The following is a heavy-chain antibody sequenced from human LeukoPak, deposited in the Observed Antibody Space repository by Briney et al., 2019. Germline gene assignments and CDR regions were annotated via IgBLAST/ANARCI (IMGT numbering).Heavy chain of an antibody. Sequence: PGGSLRLSCAASGFTFNSNGMSWVRQAPGKGLEWVANMNQDGSEKNYVDSVKGRFTISRDNAENSLDLQMNSLRAEDTAVYYCARDAYCSGGSCYVYWGQGTLVTVSS. CDR1: GFTFNSNG. V-gene: IGHV3-7*01. D-gene: IGHD2-15*01. J-gene: IGHJ4*02. CDR2: MNQDGSEK. CDR3: ARDAYCSGGSCYVY.